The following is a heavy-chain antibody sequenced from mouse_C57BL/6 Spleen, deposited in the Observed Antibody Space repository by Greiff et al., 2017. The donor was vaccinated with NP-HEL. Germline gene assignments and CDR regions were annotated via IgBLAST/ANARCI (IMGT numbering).Heavy chain of an antibody. CDR3: ARGVTAYYAMDY. CDR1: GYAFTNYL. V-gene: IGHV1-54*01. Sequence: VKLQESGAELVRPGTSVKVSCKASGYAFTNYLIEWVKQRPGQGLVWIGVINPGSGGTNYNEKFKGKATLTADKSSSTAYMQLSSLTSEDSAVYFCARGVTAYYAMDYWGQGTSVTVSS. D-gene: IGHD2-2*01. J-gene: IGHJ4*01. CDR2: INPGSGGT.